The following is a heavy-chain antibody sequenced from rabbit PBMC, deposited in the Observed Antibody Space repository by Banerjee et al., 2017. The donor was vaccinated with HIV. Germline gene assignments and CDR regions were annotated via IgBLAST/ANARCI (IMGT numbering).Heavy chain of an antibody. CDR2: IGAGSSGST. Sequence: QSLEESGGDLVKPGASLTLTCTASGFSFSSGYYMCWVRQAPGKGLELIACIGAGSSGSTYYASWAKGRFTISRSTSLNTVDLKMTSLTAADTATYFCSRGLVAGVLDLWGPGTLVTVS. D-gene: IGHD3-3*01. CDR3: SRGLVAGVLDL. CDR1: GFSFSSGYY. V-gene: IGHV1S40*01. J-gene: IGHJ4*01.